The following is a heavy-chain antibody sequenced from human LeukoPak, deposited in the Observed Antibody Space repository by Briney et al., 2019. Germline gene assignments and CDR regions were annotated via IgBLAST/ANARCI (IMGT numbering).Heavy chain of an antibody. D-gene: IGHD1-26*01. CDR3: AREGPSSGSYDPFDY. V-gene: IGHV4-39*07. CDR2: IYYSGST. J-gene: IGHJ4*02. Sequence: SETLSLTCTVSGGSISSSSYYWGWIRQPPQKGLEWIGSIYYSGSTYYNPSLKSRVSMSVDTSKNQFSLKLQSATAADTAVYYCAREGPSSGSYDPFDYWGQGTLVTVSS. CDR1: GGSISSSSYY.